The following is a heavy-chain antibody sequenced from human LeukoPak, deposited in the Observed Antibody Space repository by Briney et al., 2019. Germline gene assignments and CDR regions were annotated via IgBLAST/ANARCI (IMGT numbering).Heavy chain of an antibody. V-gene: IGHV3-23*01. CDR3: AKDQIVVVPAAILNGMDV. J-gene: IGHJ6*02. D-gene: IGHD2-2*01. Sequence: PGGSLLLSCAASGFTFSSYAMSWVRQAPGKGLEWVSAISGSGGSTYYADSVKGRFTISRDNSKNTLYLQMNSLRAEDTAVYYCAKDQIVVVPAAILNGMDVWGQGTTVTVSS. CDR2: ISGSGGST. CDR1: GFTFSSYA.